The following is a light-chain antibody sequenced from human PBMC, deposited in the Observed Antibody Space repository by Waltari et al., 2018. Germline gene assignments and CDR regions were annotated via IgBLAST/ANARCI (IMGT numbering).Light chain of an antibody. J-gene: IGLJ2*01. V-gene: IGLV3-21*01. CDR2: YDT. CDR3: QVWDRNSGHPV. Sequence: FVLTKSPPLSMSPGQTARVTCGGDNIGLETVHWYRQKPPQAPVLVIYYDTERPSGIPDRVSGSKSGNTATLSIKGVEAGDEADYYCQVWDRNSGHPVFGGGTRLTVL. CDR1: NIGLET.